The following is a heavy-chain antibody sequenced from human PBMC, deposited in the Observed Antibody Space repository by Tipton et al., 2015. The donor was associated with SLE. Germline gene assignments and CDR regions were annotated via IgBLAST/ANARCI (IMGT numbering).Heavy chain of an antibody. CDR3: TRGLDIFGVSPGY. Sequence: RSLRLSCSASGFTFGDYAMWWFRQAPGKGLEWVGFIRSTAYGGTTEYAASVKGRFTISRDDSKSIAYLQMNSLKTEDTAVFYCTRGLDIFGVSPGYWGQGTLVTVSS. D-gene: IGHD3-3*02. V-gene: IGHV3-49*03. CDR1: GFTFGDYA. J-gene: IGHJ4*02. CDR2: IRSTAYGGTT.